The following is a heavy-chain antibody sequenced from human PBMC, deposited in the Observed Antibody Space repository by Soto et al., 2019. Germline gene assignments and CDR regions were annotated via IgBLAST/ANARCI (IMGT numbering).Heavy chain of an antibody. V-gene: IGHV2-5*02. CDR3: APRVSDSVSLDVGWLDS. Sequence: QITLKESGPTLVEPTQTLTLTCSFSGFSLTNSGVGVGWFRQAPGKALECLGIIYWDNDRRYNPSLKTRLTITKDTSNNQVVLTMTYMEPVDTGTYYCAPRVSDSVSLDVGWLDSWGHVPPVTFS. D-gene: IGHD2-21*02. CDR2: IYWDNDR. CDR1: GFSLTNSGVG. J-gene: IGHJ5*01.